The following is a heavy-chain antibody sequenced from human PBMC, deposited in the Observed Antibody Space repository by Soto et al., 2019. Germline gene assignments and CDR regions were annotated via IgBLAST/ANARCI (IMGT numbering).Heavy chain of an antibody. CDR3: ATGPYTSGSGWFDP. J-gene: IGHJ5*02. CDR1: GGSVSSGSYY. CDR2: IFYTGST. Sequence: QVQLQESGPGLVKPSETLSLTCTVSGGSVSSGSYYWSWIRQPPGKGLEWIGHIFYTGSTKYNPSLKSRVTISVDTSKNQFSLKVSSVTAADTAVYYCATGPYTSGSGWFDPWGQGTLVTVSS. D-gene: IGHD3-10*01. V-gene: IGHV4-61*01.